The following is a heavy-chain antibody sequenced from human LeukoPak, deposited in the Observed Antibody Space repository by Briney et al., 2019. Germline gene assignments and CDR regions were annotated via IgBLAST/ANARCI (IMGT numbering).Heavy chain of an antibody. CDR1: GFTFSNYG. J-gene: IGHJ4*02. Sequence: GRSLRLSCAASGFTFSNYGMHWVRQAPGKGLEWVAVIWYDGSNKYYADSVKGRFTISRDNSKNTLYLQMNSLRAEDTAVYYCAKSRRDSSGYYTDYFDYWGQGTLVTVSS. V-gene: IGHV3-33*06. CDR2: IWYDGSNK. D-gene: IGHD3-22*01. CDR3: AKSRRDSSGYYTDYFDY.